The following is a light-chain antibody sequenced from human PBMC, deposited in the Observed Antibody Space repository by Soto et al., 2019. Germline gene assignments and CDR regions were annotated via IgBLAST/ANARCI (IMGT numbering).Light chain of an antibody. V-gene: IGLV1-40*01. CDR1: SSNIGAGYD. CDR2: GNF. CDR3: QSYDISLSGSWV. Sequence: QSVLTQPPSMSGAPGQRVTISCTGSSSNIGAGYDVHWYQQLPGTAPRLLIYGNFNRPSGVPDRFSGSKSGTSASLAITGLQAEDEADYYCQSYDISLSGSWVFGGGTKLTVL. J-gene: IGLJ2*01.